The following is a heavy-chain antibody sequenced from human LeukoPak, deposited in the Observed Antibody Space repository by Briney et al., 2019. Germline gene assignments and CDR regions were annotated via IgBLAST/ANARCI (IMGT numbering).Heavy chain of an antibody. V-gene: IGHV3-30-3*01. CDR3: ARDGTPNIVVVPAAMGY. D-gene: IGHD2-2*01. CDR1: GFTFSSYA. CDR2: ISYDGSNK. J-gene: IGHJ4*02. Sequence: PGGSLRLSCVASGFTFSSYAMHWVRQAPGKGLEWVAVISYDGSNKYYADSVKGRFTISRDNSKNTLYLQMNSLRAEDTAVYYCARDGTPNIVVVPAAMGYWGQGTLVTVSS.